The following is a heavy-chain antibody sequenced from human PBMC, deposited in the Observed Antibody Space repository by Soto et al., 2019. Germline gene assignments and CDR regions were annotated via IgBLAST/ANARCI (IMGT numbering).Heavy chain of an antibody. CDR3: ANPLYGSGSYSPDAFDI. Sequence: GGSLRLSCAASGFTFSSYGMHWVRQAPGKGLEWVAVISYDGSNKYYADSVKGRFTISRDNSKNTLYLQMNSLRAEDTAVYYCANPLYGSGSYSPDAFDIWGQGTMVTVSS. CDR1: GFTFSSYG. V-gene: IGHV3-30*18. J-gene: IGHJ3*02. D-gene: IGHD3-10*01. CDR2: ISYDGSNK.